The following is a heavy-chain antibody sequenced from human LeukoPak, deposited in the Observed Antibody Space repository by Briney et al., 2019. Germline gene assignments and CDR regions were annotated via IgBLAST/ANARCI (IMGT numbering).Heavy chain of an antibody. V-gene: IGHV3-23*01. J-gene: IGHJ4*02. CDR3: AKDDWADY. CDR1: GYIFSVYS. D-gene: IGHD3-9*01. CDR2: ISASGGAT. Sequence: PGGSLSLTCAASGYIFSVYSMSWVRQAPGKGLEWVSLISASGGATYYADSVKGRFTISRDNSKNTLYLQTNSLRAEDTAVYYCAKDDWADYWGQRRLVTVSS.